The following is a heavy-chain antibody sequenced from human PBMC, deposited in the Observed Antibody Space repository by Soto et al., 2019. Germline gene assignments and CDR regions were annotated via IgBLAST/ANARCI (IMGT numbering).Heavy chain of an antibody. D-gene: IGHD6-13*01. V-gene: IGHV3-21*01. CDR2: ISSSSSYI. CDR3: AREHGIAAAGTVYFDY. Sequence: GGSLRLSCAASGFTFSSYSMNWVRQAPGKGLEWVSSISSSSSYIYYADSVKGRFTISRDNAKNSLYLQMNSLRAEDTAVYYCAREHGIAAAGTVYFDYWGQGTLVTVSS. CDR1: GFTFSSYS. J-gene: IGHJ4*02.